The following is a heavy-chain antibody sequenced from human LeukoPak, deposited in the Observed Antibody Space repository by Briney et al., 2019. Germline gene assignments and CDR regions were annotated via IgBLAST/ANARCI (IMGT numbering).Heavy chain of an antibody. CDR1: GFTFSSYW. CDR3: ARRYYYDSSGHPDY. J-gene: IGHJ4*02. CDR2: INSDGSST. D-gene: IGHD3-22*01. Sequence: GGSLRLSCAASGFTFSSYWMHWVRQAPGKGLVWVSRINSDGSSTSYADSVKGRFTISRDNAKNTLYLQMNSLRVEDTAVYYCARRYYYDSSGHPDYWGQGTLVTVSS. V-gene: IGHV3-74*01.